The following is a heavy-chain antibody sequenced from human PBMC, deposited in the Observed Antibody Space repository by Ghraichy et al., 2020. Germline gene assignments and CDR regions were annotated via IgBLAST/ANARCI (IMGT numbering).Heavy chain of an antibody. V-gene: IGHV4-59*08. D-gene: IGHD3-22*01. Sequence: ETLSLTCTVSGGSISSYYWSWIRQPPGKGLEWIGYIYYSGSTNYNPSLKSRVTISVDTSKNQFSLKLSSVTAADTAVYYCARRQNYYDSSGYFLSHGYFDYWGQGTLVTVSS. J-gene: IGHJ4*02. CDR3: ARRQNYYDSSGYFLSHGYFDY. CDR1: GGSISSYY. CDR2: IYYSGST.